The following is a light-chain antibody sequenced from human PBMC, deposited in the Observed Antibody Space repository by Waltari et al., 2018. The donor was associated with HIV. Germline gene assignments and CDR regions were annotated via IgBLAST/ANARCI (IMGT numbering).Light chain of an antibody. CDR1: ALPKKF. V-gene: IGLV3-10*01. CDR2: EDT. J-gene: IGLJ3*02. CDR3: YSIDTSGNHWV. Sequence: SYELTQPPSVSVSPGQTARITCSGDALPKKFAYWYQQKSGQAPVLVIYEDTKRPSGIPERFSASSSGTMATLTVSGAQVEDEADYYCYSIDTSGNHWVFGGGTRLTVL.